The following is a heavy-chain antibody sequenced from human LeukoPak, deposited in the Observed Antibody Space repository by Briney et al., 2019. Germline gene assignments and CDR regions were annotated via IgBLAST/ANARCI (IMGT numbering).Heavy chain of an antibody. J-gene: IGHJ4*02. CDR2: IYSSGNT. Sequence: SETLSLTCTVSGHSITNYYWSWIRQPAGKGLEWIGRIYSSGNTNYNPSLQSRVTVSVDASKNQFSLKLSSVTAADTAVYYCARVGSDGSYFDSWGQGTLVTVSS. CDR1: GHSITNYY. CDR3: ARVGSDGSYFDS. D-gene: IGHD1-26*01. V-gene: IGHV4-4*07.